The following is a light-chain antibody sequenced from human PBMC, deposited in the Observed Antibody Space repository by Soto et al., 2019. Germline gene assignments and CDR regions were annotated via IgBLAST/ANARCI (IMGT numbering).Light chain of an antibody. CDR3: QSYDSSLSVSYV. CDR1: SSNIGAGYD. J-gene: IGLJ1*01. CDR2: GNS. Sequence: QSVLTQPPSMSGAPGQRVTISCTGSSSNIGAGYDVHWYQQLPGTAPKLLIYGNSNRPSGVPDRFSGSKSGTSASLAITGLQAEDEADYYCQSYDSSLSVSYVFGTGTKVTVL. V-gene: IGLV1-40*01.